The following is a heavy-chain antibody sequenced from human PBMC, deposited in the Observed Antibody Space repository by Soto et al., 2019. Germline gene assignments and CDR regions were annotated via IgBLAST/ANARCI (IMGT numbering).Heavy chain of an antibody. Sequence: PGGSLRLSCAASGFTFSSYAMSWVRQAPGKGLEWVSAISGSGGSTYYADSVKGRLTISRDNSKNTLYLQMNSLRAEDTAVYYCAKDRAHIVVVTAVGGNDYWGQGTLVTVSS. CDR2: ISGSGGST. D-gene: IGHD2-21*02. CDR1: GFTFSSYA. CDR3: AKDRAHIVVVTAVGGNDY. V-gene: IGHV3-23*01. J-gene: IGHJ4*02.